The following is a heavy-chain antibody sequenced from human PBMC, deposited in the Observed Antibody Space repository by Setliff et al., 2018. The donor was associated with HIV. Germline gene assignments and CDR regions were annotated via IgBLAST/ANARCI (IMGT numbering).Heavy chain of an antibody. CDR2: IYDSGST. CDR3: AKAPDGSGSNYYFDY. J-gene: IGHJ4*02. V-gene: IGHV4-59*11. CDR1: GASMRGHY. Sequence: SETLSLTCTVSGASMRGHYWNWIRQPPGKRLEWIGYIYDSGSTNYNPSLESRVTMSLDTSNNHFSLKLTSVTVADSAVYYCAKAPDGSGSNYYFDYWGQGILVTVSS. D-gene: IGHD3-10*01.